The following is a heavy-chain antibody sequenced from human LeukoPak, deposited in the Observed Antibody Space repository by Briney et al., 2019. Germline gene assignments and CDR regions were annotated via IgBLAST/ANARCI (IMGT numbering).Heavy chain of an antibody. CDR1: GFTFSTYA. CDR2: VTNNGAST. J-gene: IGHJ4*02. Sequence: GGSLRLSCAASGFTFSTYAMSWVRQAPGKGPEWVSGVTNNGASTYYADSVKGRFTLSRDNSKNTLYLQMNSLRAEDTAVYYCASSAMANSAFDYWGQGTLVTVSS. D-gene: IGHD5-18*01. V-gene: IGHV3-23*01. CDR3: ASSAMANSAFDY.